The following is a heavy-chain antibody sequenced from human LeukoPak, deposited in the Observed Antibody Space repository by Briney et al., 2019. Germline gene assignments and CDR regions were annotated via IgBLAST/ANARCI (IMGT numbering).Heavy chain of an antibody. CDR2: INPNSGGT. CDR1: GYTFTNYG. Sequence: ASVKVSCKASGYTFTNYGISWVRQAPGQGLEWMGWINPNSGGTNYAQKFQGWVTMTRDTSISTAYMELSRLRSDDTAVYYCARGYDYVWGSYRADFDYWGQGTLVTVSS. J-gene: IGHJ4*02. V-gene: IGHV1-2*04. D-gene: IGHD3-16*02. CDR3: ARGYDYVWGSYRADFDY.